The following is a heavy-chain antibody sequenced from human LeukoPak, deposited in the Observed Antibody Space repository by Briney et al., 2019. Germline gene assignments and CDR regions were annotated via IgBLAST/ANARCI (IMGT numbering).Heavy chain of an antibody. CDR1: GGSISSSSYY. J-gene: IGHJ6*03. CDR3: ARERKLWFGESPYYYYYMDV. V-gene: IGHV4-39*07. Sequence: SETLSLTCTVSGGSISSSSYYWGWIRQPPGKGLEWIGRIYTSGSTNYNPSLKSRVTMSVDTSKNQFSLKLSSVTAADTAVYYCARERKLWFGESPYYYYYMDVWGKGTTVTISS. CDR2: IYTSGST. D-gene: IGHD3-10*01.